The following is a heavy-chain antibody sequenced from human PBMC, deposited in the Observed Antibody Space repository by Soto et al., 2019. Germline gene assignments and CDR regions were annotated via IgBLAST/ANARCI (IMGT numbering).Heavy chain of an antibody. J-gene: IGHJ6*02. Sequence: QVQLVQSGAEVKKPGSSVKVSCKASGGTFSSYAISWVRQAPGQGLEWMGGIIPIFGTENYAQKFQGRVTITSGESTSTPYRELRSLRSDDKAVYYCARDRFEAGCHPDYYYYGMDVWGQGTTVTDSS. D-gene: IGHD3-3*01. CDR3: ARDRFEAGCHPDYYYYGMDV. CDR2: IIPIFGTE. V-gene: IGHV1-69*19. CDR1: GGTFSSYA.